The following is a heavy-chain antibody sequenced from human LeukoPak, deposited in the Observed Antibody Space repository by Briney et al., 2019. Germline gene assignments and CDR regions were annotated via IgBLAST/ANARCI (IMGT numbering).Heavy chain of an antibody. Sequence: GGSLTVSRMASGFTLGDYAMRWLRPAPRRGVAGVGFIRSKDYGGKTDIAASVKGRFTISRDDSKSIANLQMNSLKTEDTAVYYCTRDPSYDYYDSSGYIVGVAFGIWGQGTMVTVSS. J-gene: IGHJ3*02. CDR1: GFTLGDYA. V-gene: IGHV3-49*03. CDR2: IRSKDYGGKT. CDR3: TRDPSYDYYDSSGYIVGVAFGI. D-gene: IGHD3-22*01.